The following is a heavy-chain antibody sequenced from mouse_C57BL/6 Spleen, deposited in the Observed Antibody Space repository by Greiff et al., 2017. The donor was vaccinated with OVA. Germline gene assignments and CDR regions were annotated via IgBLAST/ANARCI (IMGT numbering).Heavy chain of an antibody. D-gene: IGHD1-1*01. CDR1: GFTFSSYA. CDR3: ARSPYYGSSYWYFDV. Sequence: EVQGVESGGGLVKPGGSLKLSCAASGFTFSSYAMSWVRQTPEKRLEWVATISDGGSYTYYPDNVKGRFTITRDNDKNNLYLQMSHLKSEDTAMYYCARSPYYGSSYWYFDVWGTGTTVTVAS. CDR2: ISDGGSYT. J-gene: IGHJ1*03. V-gene: IGHV5-4*01.